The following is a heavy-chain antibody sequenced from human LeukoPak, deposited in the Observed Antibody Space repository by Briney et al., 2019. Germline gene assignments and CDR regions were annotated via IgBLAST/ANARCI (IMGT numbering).Heavy chain of an antibody. CDR3: ARGGGGGFDI. V-gene: IGHV3-23*01. CDR1: GFIFSSYA. D-gene: IGHD3-16*01. J-gene: IGHJ3*02. Sequence: GGSLRLSCAASGFIFSSYAMSWVRQAPGQGLEWVSGMSGNGGTTYYADSVKGRFTISRDNAKNSLYLRMNSLRDEDTAVYYCARGGGGGFDIWGQGTMVTVSS. CDR2: MSGNGGTT.